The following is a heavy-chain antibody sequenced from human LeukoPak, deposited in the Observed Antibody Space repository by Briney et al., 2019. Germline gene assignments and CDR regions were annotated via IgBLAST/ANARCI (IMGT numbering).Heavy chain of an antibody. J-gene: IGHJ6*03. CDR1: GGSISGHY. CDR3: ARDRFVYNFWSGYPYYHYYYMDV. CDR2: IYYSGST. V-gene: IGHV4-59*11. Sequence: SETLSPTCTVSGGSISGHYWSWIRQPPGKGLEWIGYIYYSGSTNYNPSLKSRVTISVDTSKNQFSLKLSSVTAADTAVYYCARDRFVYNFWSGYPYYHYYYMDVWGKGTTVTVSS. D-gene: IGHD3-3*01.